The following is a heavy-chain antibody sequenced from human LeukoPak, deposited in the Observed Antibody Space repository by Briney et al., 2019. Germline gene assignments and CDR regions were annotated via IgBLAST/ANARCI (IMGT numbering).Heavy chain of an antibody. D-gene: IGHD3-22*01. V-gene: IGHV3-7*01. CDR3: ARGSSSGYFDLDY. CDR2: IKQDGSEK. J-gene: IGHJ4*02. Sequence: GGSPRLSCAASGSTFGSYWMNWVRQAPGKGLEWVANIKQDGSEKYYVDSVKGRFTISRDNAKKSLYLQMNSLRAEDTAVYYCARGSSSGYFDLDYWGQGTLVTVSS. CDR1: GSTFGSYW.